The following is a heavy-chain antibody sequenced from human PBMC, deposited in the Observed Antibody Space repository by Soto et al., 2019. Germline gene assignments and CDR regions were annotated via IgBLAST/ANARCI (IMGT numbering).Heavy chain of an antibody. CDR1: GGSISSYY. V-gene: IGHV4-59*01. Sequence: SETLSLTCTVSGGSISSYYWSWLRQPTGKGLEWIGYVYYSGSTNYNPSLKSRVTIPVDTSKNQFSLKLSSLTAADTAVYYCARVEYYYGMDGWGQGTTVT. CDR2: VYYSGST. J-gene: IGHJ6*02. CDR3: ARVEYYYGMDG. D-gene: IGHD2-15*01.